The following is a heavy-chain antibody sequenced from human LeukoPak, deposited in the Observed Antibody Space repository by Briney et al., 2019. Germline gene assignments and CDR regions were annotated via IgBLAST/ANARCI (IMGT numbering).Heavy chain of an antibody. J-gene: IGHJ4*02. V-gene: IGHV3-30*03. CDR2: ISYDGSNK. CDR1: GFTFSSYG. CDR3: ARDYVGEQWLVLTGTAFSRGNYYFDY. D-gene: IGHD6-19*01. Sequence: PGRSLRLSCAASGFTFSSYGMHWVRQAPGKGLEWVAVISYDGSNKYYADSVKGRFTISRDNSKNTLYLQMNSLRAEDTAVYYCARDYVGEQWLVLTGTAFSRGNYYFDYWGQGTLVTVSS.